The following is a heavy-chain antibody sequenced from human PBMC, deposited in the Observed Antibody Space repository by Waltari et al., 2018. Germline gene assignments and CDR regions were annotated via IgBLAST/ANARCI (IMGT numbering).Heavy chain of an antibody. V-gene: IGHV4-30-2*01. D-gene: IGHD5-18*01. CDR3: ARARRDTAFFDP. CDR2: IYHSGST. CDR1: GGAIRSGGSS. J-gene: IGHJ5*02. Sequence: QVQLQESGPGLVKPSQTLSLTCTVAGGAIRSGGSSWGWIRQHPGKGLEWIGYIYHSGSTYYNPSLKSRVTISVDRSKNQFSLKLSSVTAADTAVYYCARARRDTAFFDPWGQGTLVTVSS.